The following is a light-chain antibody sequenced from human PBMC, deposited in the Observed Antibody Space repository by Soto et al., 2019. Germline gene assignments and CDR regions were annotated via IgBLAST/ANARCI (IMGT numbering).Light chain of an antibody. CDR1: NSNIGAGSN. CDR3: QSYDTTLSVWV. J-gene: IGLJ3*02. V-gene: IGLV1-40*01. Sequence: QSVLTQPPSVSGAPGQRVTISCTGTNSNIGAGSNVHWYQQLPGTAPKLLIYDNNNRPSGVSDRFSGSKSGTSPSLAITGLQAEDEADYYCQSYDTTLSVWVFGAGTKLTVL. CDR2: DNN.